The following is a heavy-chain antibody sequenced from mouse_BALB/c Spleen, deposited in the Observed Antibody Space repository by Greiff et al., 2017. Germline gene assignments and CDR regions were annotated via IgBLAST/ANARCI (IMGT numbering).Heavy chain of an antibody. D-gene: IGHD1-2*01. V-gene: IGHV6-6*02. CDR3: TRITTAAYAMDY. CDR2: IRLKSNNYAT. J-gene: IGHJ4*01. CDR1: GFTFSNYW. Sequence: EVKLVESGGGLVQPGGSMKLSCVASGFTFSNYWMNWVRQSPEKGLEWVAEIRLKSNNYATHYAESVKGRFTISRDDSKSSVYLQMNNLRAEDTGIYYCTRITTAAYAMDYWGQGTSVTVSS.